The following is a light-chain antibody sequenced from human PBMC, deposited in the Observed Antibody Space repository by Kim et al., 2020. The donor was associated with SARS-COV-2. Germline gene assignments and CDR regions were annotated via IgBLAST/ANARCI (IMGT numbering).Light chain of an antibody. Sequence: SPGERATRPCRASQSVGASYLAWYQQEPGQAPRLVLYRASSRATGIPDRVSGSGSGTDFTLTISGLEAEDFAGYDCQQYGSLPITYGQGTRLEIK. J-gene: IGKJ5*01. V-gene: IGKV3-20*01. CDR3: QQYGSLPIT. CDR2: RAS. CDR1: QSVGASY.